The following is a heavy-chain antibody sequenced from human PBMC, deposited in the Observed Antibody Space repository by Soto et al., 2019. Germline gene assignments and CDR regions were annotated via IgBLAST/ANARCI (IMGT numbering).Heavy chain of an antibody. CDR1: GFIFSDDW. CDR2: ISPEGSEK. CDR3: ARARIDY. Sequence: EVQLVESGGGLVQPGGSLRLSCAVSGFIFSDDWMTWVRQAPGKGLEWVATISPEGSEKYYVDSLKGRFTISRDNAKNSLYLQMISLRAEDTALYYCARARIDYWGRGTLITVSS. V-gene: IGHV3-7*03. J-gene: IGHJ4*02.